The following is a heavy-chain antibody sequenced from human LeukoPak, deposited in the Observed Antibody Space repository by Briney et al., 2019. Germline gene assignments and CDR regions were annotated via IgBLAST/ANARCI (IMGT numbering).Heavy chain of an antibody. CDR2: ITSSSSKTI. J-gene: IGHJ6*03. V-gene: IGHV3-48*01. CDR1: GFSFSSYS. D-gene: IGHD6-19*01. Sequence: GGSLRLSCAASGFSFSSYSMNWVRQAPGKGLEWVSHITSSSSKTIYYADSVKGRFTISRDNAKNSLSLQMNSLRAEDTAVYYCARGQKSVGRVLAGTTTYNYYYYMDVWGKGTTVTVSS. CDR3: ARGQKSVGRVLAGTTTYNYYYYMDV.